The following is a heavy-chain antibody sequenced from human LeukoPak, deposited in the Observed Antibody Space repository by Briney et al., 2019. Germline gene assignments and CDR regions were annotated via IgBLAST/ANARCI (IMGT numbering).Heavy chain of an antibody. CDR2: IKQDGSKK. J-gene: IGHJ4*02. Sequence: PGGSLRLSCAASGFTFSDSWMHWVRRAPGKGLEWVANIKQDGSKKYYADSVKGRFTIFRDNAKSSLFLQMNSLRAEDTALYYCARRGFEHWGQGILVTVSS. V-gene: IGHV3-7*03. CDR3: ARRGFEH. CDR1: GFTFSDSW.